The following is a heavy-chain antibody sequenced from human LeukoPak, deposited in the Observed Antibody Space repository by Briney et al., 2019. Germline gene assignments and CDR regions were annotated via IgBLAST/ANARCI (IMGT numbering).Heavy chain of an antibody. CDR3: ARARGNTYGYFEY. CDR1: GRTLSGYW. D-gene: IGHD5-18*01. Sequence: GGSLRLSCADSGRTLSGYWMHWVRQAPGKGLVWVSRINGDASSTSYADSVKGRFTISRDNAKSTLYLQMNSLRVEDTAVYYCARARGNTYGYFEYWGQGTLVTVSS. V-gene: IGHV3-74*01. CDR2: INGDASST. J-gene: IGHJ4*02.